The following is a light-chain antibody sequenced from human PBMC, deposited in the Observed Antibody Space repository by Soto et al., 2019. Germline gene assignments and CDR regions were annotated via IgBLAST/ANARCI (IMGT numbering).Light chain of an antibody. CDR3: QQRSNWPPRIT. CDR2: DAS. J-gene: IGKJ5*01. Sequence: TVLTQSPATLSLSPGERATLSCRASQSVSSYLAWYQQKPGQAPRLLIYDASNRATGIPARFSGSGSGTDFTLTISSLEPEDFAVYYCQQRSNWPPRITFGQGTRLE. V-gene: IGKV3-11*01. CDR1: QSVSSY.